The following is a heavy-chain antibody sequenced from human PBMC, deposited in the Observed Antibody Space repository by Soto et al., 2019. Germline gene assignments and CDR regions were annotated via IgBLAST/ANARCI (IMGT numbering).Heavy chain of an antibody. CDR2: ITSTGI. CDR3: ASAYTSSSWDH. D-gene: IGHD6-13*01. V-gene: IGHV3-11*01. Sequence: QVQLVESGGGLVKPGGSLRLSCEASGFIFSDYYMSWIRQAPGKGLEWISYITSTGIYYADSVKGRFTISRDNAMNSLYLQMNCLRVEDTAVYYCASAYTSSSWDHWGQGTLVTVSS. J-gene: IGHJ4*02. CDR1: GFIFSDYY.